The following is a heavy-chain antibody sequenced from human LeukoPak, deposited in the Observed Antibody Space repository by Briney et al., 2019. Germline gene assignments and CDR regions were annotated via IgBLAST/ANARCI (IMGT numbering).Heavy chain of an antibody. CDR1: GFTFSSYS. Sequence: GGSLRLSCAASGFTFSSYSMNWVRQAPGKGLEWVSSISSSSSYIYYADSVKGRFTISRDNAKNSLYLRMNSLRAEDTAVYYCAREGDGALTYDYWGQGTLVTVSS. D-gene: IGHD1-14*01. CDR3: AREGDGALTYDY. J-gene: IGHJ4*02. CDR2: ISSSSSYI. V-gene: IGHV3-21*01.